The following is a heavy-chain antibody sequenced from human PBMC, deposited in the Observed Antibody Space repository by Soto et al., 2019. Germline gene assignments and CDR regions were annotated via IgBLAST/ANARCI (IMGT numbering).Heavy chain of an antibody. D-gene: IGHD4-4*01. V-gene: IGHV4-30-4*01. CDR3: ARSDNYVPFDH. CDR2: IYYSGFT. CDR1: GGSISSGDYY. Sequence: QVQLQESGPGLVKPSQTLSLTCTVSGGSISSGDYYWSWIRQPPGKGLEWIGYIYYSGFTYYNPSXNXXLTMSVDTSKNQFSLTLSSVIAADTAVYYCARSDNYVPFDHWGQGTLVTVSS. J-gene: IGHJ4*02.